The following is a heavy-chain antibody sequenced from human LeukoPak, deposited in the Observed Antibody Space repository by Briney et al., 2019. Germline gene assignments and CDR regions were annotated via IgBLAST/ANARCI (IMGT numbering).Heavy chain of an antibody. CDR3: AKKLGLGTYDY. V-gene: IGHV1-2*02. CDR1: GYTFTSNY. J-gene: IGHJ4*02. Sequence: ASVKVSCKASGYTFTSNYMHWVRQAPGQGLEWMGWINPNSGGTNYAQKFQGRVTMTRDTSISTAYMELSRLRSDDTAVYYCAKKLGLGTYDYWGQGTLVTVSS. CDR2: INPNSGGT. D-gene: IGHD7-27*01.